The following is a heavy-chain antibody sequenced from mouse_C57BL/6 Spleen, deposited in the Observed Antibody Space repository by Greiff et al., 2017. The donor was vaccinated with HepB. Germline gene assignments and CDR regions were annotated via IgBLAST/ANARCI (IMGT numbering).Heavy chain of an antibody. CDR2: IRLKSDNYAT. D-gene: IGHD2-1*01. Sequence: EVKLMETGGGLVQPGGSMKLSCVASGFTFSNYWMNWVRQSPEKGLEWVAQIRLKSDNYATNYAESVKGRFTISRDDSKSSVYLQMNNLRAEDTGIYYCTYGNDYAMDYWGQGTSVTVSS. CDR3: TYGNDYAMDY. CDR1: GFTFSNYW. J-gene: IGHJ4*01. V-gene: IGHV6-3*01.